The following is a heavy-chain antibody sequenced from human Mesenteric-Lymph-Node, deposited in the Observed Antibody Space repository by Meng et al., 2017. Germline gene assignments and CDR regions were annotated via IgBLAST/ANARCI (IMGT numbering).Heavy chain of an antibody. D-gene: IGHD3-10*02. J-gene: IGHJ6*02. V-gene: IGHV1-2*06. Sequence: ASVKVSCKASGYTFTGCYMHWVRQAPGQGREWRGRMNPNSGATNNAQKFQGRVTMTRDTSNSTAYMELSSLRADETAVYFCARECSQAGRDVWGQGTTVTVSS. CDR2: MNPNSGAT. CDR1: GYTFTGCY. CDR3: ARECSQAGRDV.